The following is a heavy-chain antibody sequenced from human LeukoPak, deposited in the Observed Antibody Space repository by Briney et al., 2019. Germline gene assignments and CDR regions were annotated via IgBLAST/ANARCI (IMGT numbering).Heavy chain of an antibody. CDR1: GYTLTELS. J-gene: IGHJ5*02. Sequence: GASVKVSCKVSGYTLTELSMHWVRQATGKGLEWMGGFDPEDGETIYAQKFQGRVTMTEDTSTDTAYMELSSLRSEDTAVYYCATVLLWFGELPPQNWFDPWGQGTLVTVSS. CDR2: FDPEDGET. D-gene: IGHD3-10*01. V-gene: IGHV1-24*01. CDR3: ATVLLWFGELPPQNWFDP.